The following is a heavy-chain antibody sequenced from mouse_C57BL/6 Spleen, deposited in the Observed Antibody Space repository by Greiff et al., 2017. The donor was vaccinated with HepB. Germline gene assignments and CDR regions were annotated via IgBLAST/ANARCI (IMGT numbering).Heavy chain of an antibody. V-gene: IGHV3-6*01. D-gene: IGHD2-3*01. CDR2: ISYDGSN. J-gene: IGHJ2*01. Sequence: EVQRVESGPGLVKPSQSLSLTCSVTGYSITSGYYWNWIRQFPGNKLEWMGYISYDGSNNYNPSLKNRISITRDTSKNQFFLKLNSVTTEDTATYYCARDRDGYYGYWGQGTTLTVSS. CDR1: GYSITSGYY. CDR3: ARDRDGYYGY.